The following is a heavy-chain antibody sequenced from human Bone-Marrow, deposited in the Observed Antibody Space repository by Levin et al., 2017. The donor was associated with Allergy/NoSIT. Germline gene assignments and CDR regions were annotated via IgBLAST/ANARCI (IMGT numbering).Heavy chain of an antibody. J-gene: IGHJ6*02. D-gene: IGHD2-15*01. CDR1: GFTLRQYA. CDR2: ISFDGSYS. Sequence: RGSLRLSCAASGFTLRQYAMHWVRQAPGKGLEWLALISFDGSYSFYMDSVKGRFTISRDNSNNTLYLQMHSLRAEDTAVYYCAKDRSMGSLTPGEGAYGMDVWGPGNTVTISS. CDR3: AKDRSMGSLTPGEGAYGMDV. V-gene: IGHV3-30*18.